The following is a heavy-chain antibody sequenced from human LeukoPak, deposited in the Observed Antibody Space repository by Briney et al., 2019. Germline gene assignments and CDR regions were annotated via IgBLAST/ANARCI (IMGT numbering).Heavy chain of an antibody. CDR2: IYSSGST. CDR1: GASIIDGDYY. Sequence: SETLSLTCTVSGASIIDGDYYWSWIRQPPGKGLEWMGYIYSSGSTFYNPYFQSRLTISVDTSRNQFSLKLRSVIDADTAVYSCARTLVRGVLRGWFDPWGQGTLVIVSS. CDR3: ARTLVRGVLRGWFDP. D-gene: IGHD3-10*01. V-gene: IGHV4-30-4*01. J-gene: IGHJ5*02.